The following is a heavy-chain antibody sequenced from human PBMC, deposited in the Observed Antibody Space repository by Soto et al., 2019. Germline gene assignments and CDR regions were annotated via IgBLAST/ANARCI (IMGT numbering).Heavy chain of an antibody. Sequence: EVQLVESGGGLVETGGSLRLSCAASGFTFSDAWMNWVRQAPGKGLEWVARIKRKADGGTIDYAASVRGRFTISGDDSKNTVDLQMNSLKIEDTARHYCSTFPFYGVYVWGQGTTVTVSS. CDR2: IKRKADGGTI. J-gene: IGHJ6*02. CDR1: GFTFSDAW. CDR3: STFPFYGVYV. V-gene: IGHV3-15*07.